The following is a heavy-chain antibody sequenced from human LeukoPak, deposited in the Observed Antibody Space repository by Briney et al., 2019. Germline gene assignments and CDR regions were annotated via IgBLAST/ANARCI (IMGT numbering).Heavy chain of an antibody. V-gene: IGHV4-39*07. J-gene: IGHJ5*02. Sequence: SETLSLTCTVSGGSVSSGSHYWSWIRQPPGKGLEWIGEINHSGSTNYNPSLKSRVTISADTSKNQFSLKLSSVTAADTAVYYCARAPRGYSYGFRNWFDPWGQGTLVTVSS. CDR2: INHSGST. D-gene: IGHD5-18*01. CDR1: GGSVSSGSHY. CDR3: ARAPRGYSYGFRNWFDP.